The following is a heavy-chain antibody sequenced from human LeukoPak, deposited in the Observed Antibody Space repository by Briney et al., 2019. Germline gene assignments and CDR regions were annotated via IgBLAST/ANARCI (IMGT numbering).Heavy chain of an antibody. D-gene: IGHD5-18*01. CDR3: ARDKSGYSYTAAFDI. J-gene: IGHJ3*02. Sequence: AETLSLTGTVSGGAISSYDWSWIRQPPGKGLEGCGYIYYTGSTNYNPSLKSRVTISVDTSKTPFSLKLSSVTAAATAVYYCARDKSGYSYTAAFDIWGQGTLVTVSS. CDR2: IYYTGST. CDR1: GGAISSYD. V-gene: IGHV4-59*01.